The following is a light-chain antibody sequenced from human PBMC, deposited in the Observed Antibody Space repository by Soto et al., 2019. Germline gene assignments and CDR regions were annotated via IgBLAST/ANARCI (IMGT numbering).Light chain of an antibody. V-gene: IGLV2-14*01. CDR2: EVR. J-gene: IGLJ6*01. Sequence: QSVLTEPACVSVSPGQSITFSCTGTNTDVGGYNYVSWYQHRPGKAPRLMIYEVRNRLSGVSNRFSGSKSGNTASLTISGLQSEDEADYYCTSYTPTGALVFGSGTK. CDR3: TSYTPTGALV. CDR1: NTDVGGYNY.